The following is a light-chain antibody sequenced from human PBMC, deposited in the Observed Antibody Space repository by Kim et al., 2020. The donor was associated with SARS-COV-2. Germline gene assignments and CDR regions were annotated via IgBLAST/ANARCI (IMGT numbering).Light chain of an antibody. CDR3: CSYTSNTSPL. CDR2: DVS. J-gene: IGLJ3*02. V-gene: IGLV2-14*04. Sequence: GQSITLSCTGTRLNVGAYNYVSWYQQYPGKAPKLMIYDVSKRPSGVSNRFSGSKSGNTASLTISGLQAEDEADYYCCSYTSNTSPLFGGGTQLTVL. CDR1: RLNVGAYNY.